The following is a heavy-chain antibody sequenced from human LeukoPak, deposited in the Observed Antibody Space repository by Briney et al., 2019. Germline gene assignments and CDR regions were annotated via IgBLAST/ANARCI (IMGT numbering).Heavy chain of an antibody. CDR3: ARDGHAYGRGSPHY. V-gene: IGHV3-11*01. Sequence: GGSLRLSCAASGSTFSDYYMSWIRQAPGKGLEWVSYISSSGSTKYYADSVKGRFTISRDNAKNPYLQMNSLRAEDTAVYYCARDGHAYGRGSPHYWGQGTLVTVSS. CDR1: GSTFSDYY. CDR2: ISSSGSTK. J-gene: IGHJ4*02. D-gene: IGHD3-10*01.